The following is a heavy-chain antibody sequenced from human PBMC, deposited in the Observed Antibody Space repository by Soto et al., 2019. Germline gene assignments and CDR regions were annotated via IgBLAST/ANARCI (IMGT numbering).Heavy chain of an antibody. D-gene: IGHD3-10*01. V-gene: IGHV1-69*02. CDR1: GGTFSSYT. CDR2: IIPILGIA. J-gene: IGHJ5*02. Sequence: QVQLVQSGAEVKKPGSSVKVSCKASGGTFSSYTISWVRQAPGQGLEWMGRIIPILGIANYAQKFQGRVTITADKATSTDYMELSSLRSEDTAVYYCASDPRITLVRGVWFDPWGQGTLVTVSS. CDR3: ASDPRITLVRGVWFDP.